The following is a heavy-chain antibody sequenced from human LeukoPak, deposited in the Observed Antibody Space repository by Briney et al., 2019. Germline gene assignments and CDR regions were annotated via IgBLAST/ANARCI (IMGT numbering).Heavy chain of an antibody. CDR2: IYYSGST. D-gene: IGHD5-18*01. Sequence: PSETLSLTCTVSGGSISSYYWSWIRQPPGKGLEWIGYIYYSGSTNYNPSLKSRVTVSVDTSKNQFSLKLSSVTAADTAVYYCARRRGYSYGMDVWGQGTTVTVSS. J-gene: IGHJ6*02. CDR3: ARRRGYSYGMDV. V-gene: IGHV4-59*08. CDR1: GGSISSYY.